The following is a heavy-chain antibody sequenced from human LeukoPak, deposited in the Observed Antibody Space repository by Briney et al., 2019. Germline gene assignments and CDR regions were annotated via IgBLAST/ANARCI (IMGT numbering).Heavy chain of an antibody. CDR3: ARAVTVVTAIHD. Sequence: GGSLRLSCAASGFTVSSNYMTWVRQAPGKGLEWVSVIYSGGGTHYADSVKGRFTISRDNSKNTLYLQMNSLGAEDTAVYYCARAVTVVTAIHDWGQGTLVTVSS. D-gene: IGHD2-21*02. CDR2: IYSGGGT. CDR1: GFTVSSNY. V-gene: IGHV3-53*01. J-gene: IGHJ4*02.